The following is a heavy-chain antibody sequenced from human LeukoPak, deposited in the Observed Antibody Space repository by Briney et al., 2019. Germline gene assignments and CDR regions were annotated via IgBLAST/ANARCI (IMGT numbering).Heavy chain of an antibody. D-gene: IGHD4-11*01. Sequence: GASVKVSCKASGYTFTGYYMHWVRQAPGQGLEWMGWINPNSGGTNYAQKFQGRVTMTRDTSISTAYMELSRLRSDDTAVYYCATIPMTTSLGPQKYYYYYGMDVWGQGTTVTVSS. CDR2: INPNSGGT. J-gene: IGHJ6*02. V-gene: IGHV1-2*02. CDR1: GYTFTGYY. CDR3: ATIPMTTSLGPQKYYYYYGMDV.